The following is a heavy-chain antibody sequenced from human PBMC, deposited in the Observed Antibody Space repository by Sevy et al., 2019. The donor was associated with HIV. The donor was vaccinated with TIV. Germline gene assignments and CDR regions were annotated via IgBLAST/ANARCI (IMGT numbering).Heavy chain of an antibody. D-gene: IGHD6-25*01. Sequence: SETLSLTCTVSGGSISSDSYYWSWIRQPAGKGLEWIGRIYSSGNTNYNPSLKSRVTISVDTSKNQFSLKVSSVTAADAAVYYCAAAAAQRGNWFDPWGQGTLVTVSS. CDR2: IYSSGNT. CDR1: GGSISSDSYY. CDR3: AAAAAQRGNWFDP. V-gene: IGHV4-61*02. J-gene: IGHJ5*02.